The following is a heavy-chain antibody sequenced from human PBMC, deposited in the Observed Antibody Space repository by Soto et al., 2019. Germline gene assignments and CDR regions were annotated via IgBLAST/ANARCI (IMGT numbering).Heavy chain of an antibody. D-gene: IGHD6-19*01. CDR3: ARDMAGSAWAFDL. CDR2: LSYDGSIK. Sequence: QMQLVESGGSVVQPGGSLRLSCAASGFTFSTYAMHWVRQAPGKGLEWVADLSYDGSIKYYTDSVKGRFTISRDNSKKTLYLEVNSLRPEDTAIYYCARDMAGSAWAFDLWGQGTLVSVSS. J-gene: IGHJ4*02. V-gene: IGHV3-30*04. CDR1: GFTFSTYA.